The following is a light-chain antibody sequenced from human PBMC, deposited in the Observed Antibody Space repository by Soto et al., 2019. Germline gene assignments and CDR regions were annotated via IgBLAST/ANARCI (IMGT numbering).Light chain of an antibody. Sequence: DVVLTQSPLSLPVTLGQPASISCRSSLSLVYSDGNTYLSWFQHRPGHTPRRLIYKVSNRDSGVPDRFSCSGSPTDFTLKINTVEAEDVEVYCCRRAASCAWTVEQGTKVETK. J-gene: IGKJ1*01. CDR3: RRAASCAWT. CDR2: KVS. CDR1: LSLVYSDGNTY. V-gene: IGKV2-30*01.